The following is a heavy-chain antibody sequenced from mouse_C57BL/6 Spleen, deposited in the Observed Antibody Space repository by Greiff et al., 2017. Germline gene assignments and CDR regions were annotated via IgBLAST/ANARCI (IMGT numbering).Heavy chain of an antibody. J-gene: IGHJ1*03. CDR1: GYTFTSYW. Sequence: QVQLQQPGAELVRPGSSVKLSCKASGYTFTSYWMHWVKQRPIQGLEWIGNIDPSDSETHYNQKFKDKATLTVDKSSSTAYMQLSSLTSEDSAVYYCARGLTTVVATDFDVWGTGTTVTVSS. CDR2: IDPSDSET. V-gene: IGHV1-52*01. CDR3: ARGLTTVVATDFDV. D-gene: IGHD1-1*01.